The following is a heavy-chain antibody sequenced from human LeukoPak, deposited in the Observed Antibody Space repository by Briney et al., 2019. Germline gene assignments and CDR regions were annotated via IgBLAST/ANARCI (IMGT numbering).Heavy chain of an antibody. D-gene: IGHD3-10*01. V-gene: IGHV3-7*01. CDR1: GFSLSNYW. CDR3: AWYGVTHGLDV. J-gene: IGHJ6*02. CDR2: INQDGSDK. Sequence: RSGGSLRLSCAASGFSLSNYWMSWVRQAPGEGLEWVANINQDGSDKYYVDSVMGRFTISKDNAKNSVYLQMNSLRPEDTAIYYCAWYGVTHGLDVWGQGTTVTVSS.